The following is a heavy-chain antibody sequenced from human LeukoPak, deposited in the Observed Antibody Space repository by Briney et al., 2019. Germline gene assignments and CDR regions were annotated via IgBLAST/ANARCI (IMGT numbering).Heavy chain of an antibody. CDR1: GGSFSGYY. Sequence: SETLSLTCAVYGGSFSGYYWSWIRQPPGKGLEWIGEINHSGSSNYNPSLKSRVTISVDTSKNQFSLKLSSVTAADTAVYYCARRGSGSGWYVGEFNWFDPWGQGTLVTVSS. CDR2: INHSGSS. V-gene: IGHV4-34*01. D-gene: IGHD6-19*01. CDR3: ARRGSGSGWYVGEFNWFDP. J-gene: IGHJ5*02.